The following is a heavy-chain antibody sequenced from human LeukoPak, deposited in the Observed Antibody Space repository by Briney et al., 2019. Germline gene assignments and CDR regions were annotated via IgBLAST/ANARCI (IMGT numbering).Heavy chain of an antibody. CDR1: GDSLTDLS. D-gene: IGHD2-2*01. CDR2: SDLEDVET. V-gene: IGHV1-24*01. CDR3: ATGASTAMRGLDV. J-gene: IGHJ6*02. Sequence: ASVKVSCKVSGDSLTDLSMHWVRQAPGKGLEWMGGSDLEDVETVYAQKFEDRFTVTEDTSTGTAYMEPRSLTSEDTALYYCATGASTAMRGLDVWGQGTTVTVSS.